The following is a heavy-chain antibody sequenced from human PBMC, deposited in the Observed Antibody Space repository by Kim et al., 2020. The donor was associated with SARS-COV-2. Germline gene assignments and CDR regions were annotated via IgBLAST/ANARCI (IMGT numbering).Heavy chain of an antibody. V-gene: IGHV4-59*13. CDR2: IYYSGST. J-gene: IGHJ6*02. CDR1: GGSISSYY. Sequence: SETLSLTCTVSGGSISSYYWSWIRQPPGKGLEWIGYIYYSGSTNYNPSLQSRVTISVDTSKNQFSLKLSSVTAADTAVYYCARVRAGMDVWGQGTTVTVSS. CDR3: ARVRAGMDV.